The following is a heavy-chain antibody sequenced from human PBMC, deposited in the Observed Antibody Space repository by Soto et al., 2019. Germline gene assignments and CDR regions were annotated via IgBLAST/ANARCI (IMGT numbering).Heavy chain of an antibody. D-gene: IGHD5-12*01. CDR1: GFSLSTAVG. CDR2: IYRDDDK. Sequence: QITLKESGPTLVKPTQTVTLTCTFSGFSLSTAVGVGWIRQPPGKALEWLVVIYRDDDKRYSPSLKSRLTITKHTSKNQVVLTMTNMDPVDTATYYCAHINVYDPYFDYWGRGTLVTVSS. J-gene: IGHJ4*02. V-gene: IGHV2-5*02. CDR3: AHINVYDPYFDY.